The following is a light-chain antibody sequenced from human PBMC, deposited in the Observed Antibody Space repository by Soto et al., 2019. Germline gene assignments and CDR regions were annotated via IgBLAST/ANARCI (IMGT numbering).Light chain of an antibody. J-gene: IGKJ1*01. CDR3: QHYHNWPPWT. CDR2: GAS. CDR1: QSVSSN. V-gene: IGKV3-15*01. Sequence: EIAMTQSPATLSVSPGERATLSCRASQSVSSNLASYQQQPGQDPRLLLYGASTRATGIPARFSGSGSGTAFTLPISSLQSEDFAVSYCQHYHNWPPWTFGQGTKVDIK.